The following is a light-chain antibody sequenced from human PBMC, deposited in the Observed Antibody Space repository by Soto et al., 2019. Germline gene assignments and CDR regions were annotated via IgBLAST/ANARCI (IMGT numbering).Light chain of an antibody. V-gene: IGKV1-17*02. CDR2: AAS. Sequence: DIQMTQSPSSLSASVGDRVTITCRASQGISNLLGWFQQKPGKAPRRLIYAASILQSGVPSRFSGSGSGTEFILTINNLQPEDFASYFCLQVYSFPRTFGLGTKVDIK. J-gene: IGKJ1*01. CDR1: QGISNL. CDR3: LQVYSFPRT.